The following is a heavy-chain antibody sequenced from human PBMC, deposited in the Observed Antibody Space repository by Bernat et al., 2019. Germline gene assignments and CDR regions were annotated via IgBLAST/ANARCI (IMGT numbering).Heavy chain of an antibody. CDR2: IWYDGSNK. D-gene: IGHD2-21*02. CDR3: ASDSMRKGDCCGGWFDP. Sequence: QVQLVESGGGVVQPGRSLRLSCAASGFTFNSYGIHWVRQAPGKGLEWVAVIWYDGSNKHYADSVKGRFTISRDNSQNTLYLQMNSLRTEDTAVYYCASDSMRKGDCCGGWFDPWGQGTLVTVSS. CDR1: GFTFNSYG. V-gene: IGHV3-33*01. J-gene: IGHJ5*02.